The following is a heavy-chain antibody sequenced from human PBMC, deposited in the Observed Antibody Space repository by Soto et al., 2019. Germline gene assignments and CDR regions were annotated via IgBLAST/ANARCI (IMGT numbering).Heavy chain of an antibody. Sequence: ASVKVSSKASGYTFTGYYMHWVRQAPGQGLEWMGWINPNSGGTNYAQKFQGWVTMTRDTSISTAYMELSRLRSDDTAVYYCATQRDYGDYGAFDYWGQGTLVTVSS. CDR3: ATQRDYGDYGAFDY. CDR1: GYTFTGYY. V-gene: IGHV1-2*04. CDR2: INPNSGGT. J-gene: IGHJ4*02. D-gene: IGHD4-17*01.